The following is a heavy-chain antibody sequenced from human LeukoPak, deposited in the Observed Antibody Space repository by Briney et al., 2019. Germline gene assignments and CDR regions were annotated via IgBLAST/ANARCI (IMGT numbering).Heavy chain of an antibody. J-gene: IGHJ6*02. D-gene: IGHD1-14*01. CDR3: AKVSGGGLYYDGMDV. V-gene: IGHV3-23*01. Sequence: PGGSLRLSCAASGFTSNNYAMNWVRQAPGKGLEWVSVISGSGGTTYYADSVKGRFTISRDSSKNTLYLQMNSLRAEDTAVYYCAKVSGGGLYYDGMDVWGQGTTVTVSS. CDR1: GFTSNNYA. CDR2: ISGSGGTT.